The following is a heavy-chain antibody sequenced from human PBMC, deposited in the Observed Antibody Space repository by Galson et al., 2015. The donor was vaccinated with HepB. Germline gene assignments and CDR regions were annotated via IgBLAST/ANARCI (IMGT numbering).Heavy chain of an antibody. CDR3: ARDGGTDWLFRYFDL. J-gene: IGHJ2*01. Sequence: SLRLSCAASGFTFSSYSMNWVRQAPGKGLEWVSSITGSSGYIYYADSVKGRFTISRDNAKNSLYLQMNSLRAEDTAVYYCARDGGTDWLFRYFDLWCRGTLVTVSS. CDR2: ITGSSGYI. V-gene: IGHV3-21*01. D-gene: IGHD3-16*01. CDR1: GFTFSSYS.